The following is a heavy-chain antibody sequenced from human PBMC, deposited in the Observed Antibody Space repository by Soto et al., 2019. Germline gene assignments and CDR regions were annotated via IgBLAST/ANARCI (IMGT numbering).Heavy chain of an antibody. D-gene: IGHD2-15*01. CDR2: TRPDTGNT. J-gene: IGHJ6*02. CDR1: GYTFTGYY. V-gene: IGHV1-2*02. CDR3: ARGSLALAAKPSGMDV. Sequence: ASVKVSCKASGYTFTGYYLHWVRQAPGQEFEWIGWTRPDTGNTDFAREFQGRLTMTMDTSISTAYLELSSLRSDDTAVYYCARGSLALAAKPSGMDVWGQGTTVTVSS.